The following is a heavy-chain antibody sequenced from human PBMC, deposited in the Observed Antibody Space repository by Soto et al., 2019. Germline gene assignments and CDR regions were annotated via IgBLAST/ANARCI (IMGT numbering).Heavy chain of an antibody. D-gene: IGHD2-2*01. CDR1: GFTFTDYW. J-gene: IGHJ4*02. V-gene: IGHV3-74*01. Sequence: PGGSLRLSCAASGFTFTDYWTHWVRQAPGKGLVWVSRINSDGSRTSYADSVTGRFTISRDNAKNSLYLQMNSLRAEDTAVYYCARDPDIVVVPAAEGFDYWGQGTLVTVSS. CDR2: INSDGSRT. CDR3: ARDPDIVVVPAAEGFDY.